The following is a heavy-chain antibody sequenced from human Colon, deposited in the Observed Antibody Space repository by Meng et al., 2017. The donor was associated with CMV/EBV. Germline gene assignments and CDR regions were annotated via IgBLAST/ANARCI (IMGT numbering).Heavy chain of an antibody. Sequence: GGSLRLSCAASGFAFSTYSMSWVRQAPGKGPEWVSTMSYNGDRTNYADSVKGRFTISRDNSKNTLYLQMNSLRAEDTAVYYCARGLVPAAKAGMDVWGQGTTVTVSS. CDR3: ARGLVPAAKAGMDV. J-gene: IGHJ6*02. D-gene: IGHD2-2*01. CDR2: MSYNGDRT. CDR1: GFAFSTYS. V-gene: IGHV3-23*01.